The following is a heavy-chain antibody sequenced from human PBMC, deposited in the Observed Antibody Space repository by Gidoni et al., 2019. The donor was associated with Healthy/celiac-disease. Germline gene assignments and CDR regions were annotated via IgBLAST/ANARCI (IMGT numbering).Heavy chain of an antibody. V-gene: IGHV3-7*03. CDR2: IKQDGSEK. CDR3: ARDGGIAVAGGPYLDY. Sequence: DVQLVASGGGLVQPGGSLRLPCAAPGFLFSSHWMSWGRQAPGKGRAWVANIKQDGSEKYYVDSVKGRFTISRENAKNSLYLQMNSLRAEDTAVYYCARDGGIAVAGGPYLDYWGQGTLVTVSS. J-gene: IGHJ4*02. CDR1: GFLFSSHW. D-gene: IGHD6-19*01.